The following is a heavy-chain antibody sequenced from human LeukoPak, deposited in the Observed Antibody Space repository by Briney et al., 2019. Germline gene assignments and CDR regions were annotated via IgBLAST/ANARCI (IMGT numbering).Heavy chain of an antibody. CDR3: ARGYFYDTKNYNWFDS. Sequence: PGGSLRLSCAASGFTFSDYYMSWIRQAPGKGLVWVSRINSEGSSTNYADSVKGRFTISRDNAKNTLSLQMNSLRAEDTAVYYCARGYFYDTKNYNWFDSWGQGTLVTVSS. V-gene: IGHV3-74*01. D-gene: IGHD3-22*01. J-gene: IGHJ5*01. CDR2: INSEGSST. CDR1: GFTFSDYY.